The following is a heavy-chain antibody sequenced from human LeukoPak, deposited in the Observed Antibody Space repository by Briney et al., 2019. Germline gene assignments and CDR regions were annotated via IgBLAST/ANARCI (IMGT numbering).Heavy chain of an antibody. CDR1: GGTFSSYA. D-gene: IGHD2-15*01. V-gene: IGHV1-69*13. J-gene: IGHJ5*02. CDR3: ARDGGGVVVAATRISGVNYWFDP. CDR2: IIPIFGTA. Sequence: ASVKVSCKASGGTFSSYAIGWVRQAPGQGLEWMGGIIPIFGTANYAQKFQGRVTITADESTSTAYMELSSLRSEDTAVYYCARDGGGVVVAATRISGVNYWFDPWGQGTLVTVSS.